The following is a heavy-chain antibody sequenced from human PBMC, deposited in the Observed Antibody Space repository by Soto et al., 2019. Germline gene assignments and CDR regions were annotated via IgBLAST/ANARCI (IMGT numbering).Heavy chain of an antibody. J-gene: IGHJ6*03. CDR3: ARNGGPYYGSGSYYPLGLYYYMDV. CDR1: GFTFSSYG. Sequence: GGSLRLSCAASGFTFSSYGMHWVRQAPGKGLEWVAVIWYDGSNKYYADSVKGRFTISRDNSKNTLYLQMNSLRAEDTAVYYCARNGGPYYGSGSYYPLGLYYYMDVWGKGTTVTVSS. CDR2: IWYDGSNK. V-gene: IGHV3-33*01. D-gene: IGHD3-10*01.